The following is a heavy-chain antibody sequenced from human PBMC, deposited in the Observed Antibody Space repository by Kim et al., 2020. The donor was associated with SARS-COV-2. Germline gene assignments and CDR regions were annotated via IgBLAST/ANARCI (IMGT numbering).Heavy chain of an antibody. Sequence: SETLSLTCAVYGGSFSGYYWCWILQHPAEGLEGRVEINYSGSTNYNQSPKSRVTISVDTSKNQFSLKLSSVTAADTAVYYCAATMVGGASYYCSGMDVWGQGTPVTVSS. J-gene: IGHJ6*02. CDR3: AATMVGGASYYCSGMDV. D-gene: IGHD3-10*01. V-gene: IGHV4-34*01. CDR1: GGSFSGYY. CDR2: INYSGST.